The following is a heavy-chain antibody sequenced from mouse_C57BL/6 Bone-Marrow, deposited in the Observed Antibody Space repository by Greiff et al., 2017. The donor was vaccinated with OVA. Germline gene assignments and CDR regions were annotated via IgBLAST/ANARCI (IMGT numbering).Heavy chain of an antibody. CDR1: GYAFTNYL. D-gene: IGHD3-2*02. Sequence: VQLVESGAELVRPGTSVKVSCKASGYAFTNYLIEWVKQRPGQGLEWIGVINPGSGGTNYNEKFKGKATLTADKSSSTAYMQLSSLTSEDSAVYFCARQLRLPFDYWGQGTTLTVSS. CDR3: ARQLRLPFDY. CDR2: INPGSGGT. J-gene: IGHJ2*01. V-gene: IGHV1-54*01.